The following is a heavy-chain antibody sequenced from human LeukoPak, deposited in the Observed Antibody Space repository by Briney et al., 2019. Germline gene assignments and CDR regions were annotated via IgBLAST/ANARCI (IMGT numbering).Heavy chain of an antibody. CDR1: GFTFSRFW. CDR3: AASPLYTSSWAFDF. D-gene: IGHD6-13*01. V-gene: IGHV3-7*01. Sequence: GWSLRLSCTASGFTFSRFWMNWVRQAPGKGLEWVANIKPDGPEKFSVASVKGRFTISRDNAKNSLSLQLNSLRTDDTATYYCAASPLYTSSWAFDFWGQGALVTVSS. CDR2: IKPDGPEK. J-gene: IGHJ4*02.